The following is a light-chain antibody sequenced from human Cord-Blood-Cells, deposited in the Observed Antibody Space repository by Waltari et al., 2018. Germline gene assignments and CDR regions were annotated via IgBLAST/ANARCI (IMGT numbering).Light chain of an antibody. J-gene: IGLJ2*01. CDR2: EVS. CDR3: SSYAGSNNLV. V-gene: IGLV2-8*01. Sequence: QSALTQPPSASGSPGQSVTLSCTGTSSAVGGYNYVPWYQQHPGKAPKLMIYEVSKRPSGVPDRFSGSKYGNTASLTVSGLQAEDEADYYCSSYAGSNNLVFGGGTKLTVL. CDR1: SSAVGGYNY.